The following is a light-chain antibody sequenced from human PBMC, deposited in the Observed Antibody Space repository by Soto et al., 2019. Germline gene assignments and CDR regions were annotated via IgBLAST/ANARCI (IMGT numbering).Light chain of an antibody. Sequence: DLQMTQSPSSVSASVGDRVTITCRASQGISNWLAWYQQKPGKAPNLLIFAASSLQSGVPSRFNGSGSGTDFTLTISDLQPEDFSTYYCQQANSFPPTFGQGTKLEIK. J-gene: IGKJ2*01. CDR2: AAS. V-gene: IGKV1-12*01. CDR1: QGISNW. CDR3: QQANSFPPT.